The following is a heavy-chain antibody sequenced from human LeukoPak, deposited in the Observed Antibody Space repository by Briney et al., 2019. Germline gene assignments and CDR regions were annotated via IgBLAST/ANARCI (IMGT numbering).Heavy chain of an antibody. CDR3: VSFYETY. V-gene: IGHV3-74*01. Sequence: GGSLRLSCAASGNYWMHWVRQVPGKGLVWVSHINSDGSWTSYADSVKGRFTISKDNAKNTVYLEMNSLRAEDTAVYYCVSFYETYWGRGTLVTVSS. CDR1: GNYW. D-gene: IGHD2/OR15-2a*01. CDR2: INSDGSWT. J-gene: IGHJ4*02.